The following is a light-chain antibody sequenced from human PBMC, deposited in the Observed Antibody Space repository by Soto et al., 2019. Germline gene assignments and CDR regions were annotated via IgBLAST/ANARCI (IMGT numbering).Light chain of an antibody. CDR1: QTISTY. CDR2: DAS. J-gene: IGKJ2*01. Sequence: DIQMTQTPSSLSASVGDRVAITWRASQTISTYLNWYQQKPGKAPRLLIYDASSLLSGVPSRFSGSGSGTDFTLTIASLQPEDFSTYYCQQSDSTPYTFGQGTKVDI. CDR3: QQSDSTPYT. V-gene: IGKV1-39*01.